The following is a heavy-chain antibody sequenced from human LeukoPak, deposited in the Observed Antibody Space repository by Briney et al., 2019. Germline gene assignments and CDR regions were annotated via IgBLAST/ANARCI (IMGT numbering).Heavy chain of an antibody. Sequence: GASVKVSCKASGYTFTLYHIHWVRQAPGHGLEWMGVINPSGGSKSYAQKLQGRVTVTRDTSTSTVYMELISLRSEDTAVYSCARGGQFDAFDIWGQGTMVTVSS. CDR3: ARGGQFDAFDI. CDR1: GYTFTLYH. D-gene: IGHD3-16*01. J-gene: IGHJ3*02. V-gene: IGHV1-46*04. CDR2: INPSGGSK.